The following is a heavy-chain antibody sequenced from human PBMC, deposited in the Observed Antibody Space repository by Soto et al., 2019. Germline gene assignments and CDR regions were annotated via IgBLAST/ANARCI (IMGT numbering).Heavy chain of an antibody. D-gene: IGHD6-19*01. V-gene: IGHV4-39*01. CDR2: ISYSGTT. J-gene: IGHJ5*02. CDR3: VKLTGWSRYNYSAP. CDR1: GGSLNSSTYY. Sequence: QLQLQESGPGLVRPSETLSLTCIVSGGSLNSSTYYWGWIRQPPGKGLEWIGSISYSGTTYCDPSLKSRVTISLDTSKNQSSLTLAPVIAADTAVYDGVKLTGWSRYNYSAPWGQGSLVTVTS.